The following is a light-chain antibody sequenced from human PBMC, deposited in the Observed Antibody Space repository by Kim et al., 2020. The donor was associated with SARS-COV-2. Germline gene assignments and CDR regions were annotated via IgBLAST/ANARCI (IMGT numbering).Light chain of an antibody. CDR1: SLSNYF. J-gene: IGLJ3*02. Sequence: ALRQTFRIQRQGDSLSNYFASWLQKQPGPAPVVVFSGEDNRPSGIPDRFSGSSSGNTASLTITGAQTKDEADYCCCSRDSSGNHWVFGGGTQLTVL. V-gene: IGLV3-19*01. CDR2: GED. CDR3: CSRDSSGNHWV.